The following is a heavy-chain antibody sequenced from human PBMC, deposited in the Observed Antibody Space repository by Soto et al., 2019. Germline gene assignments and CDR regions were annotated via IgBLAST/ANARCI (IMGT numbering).Heavy chain of an antibody. J-gene: IGHJ4*02. CDR2: LSRDGGNT. CDR1: GFTFGSYA. Sequence: PGGSLRLSCSASGFTFGSYALHWVRQAPGKGLEYVSALSRDGGNTYYADSVKGRFTISRDNSRNTLHLQMSSLRAEDTAVYYCVKEGDSSGYYDYWGQGTLVTVSS. CDR3: VKEGDSSGYYDY. V-gene: IGHV3-64D*06. D-gene: IGHD3-22*01.